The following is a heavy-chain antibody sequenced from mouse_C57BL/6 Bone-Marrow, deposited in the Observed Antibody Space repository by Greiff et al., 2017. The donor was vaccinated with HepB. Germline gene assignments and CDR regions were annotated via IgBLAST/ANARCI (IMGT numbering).Heavy chain of an antibody. CDR1: GYTFTSYG. CDR2: IYPRSGNT. J-gene: IGHJ2*01. D-gene: IGHD1-1*01. V-gene: IGHV1-81*01. Sequence: VQRVESGAELARPGASVKLSCKASGYTFTSYGISWVKQRTGQGLEWIGEIYPRSGNTYYNEKFKGKATLTADKSSSTAYMELRSLTSEDSAVYFCAGGDYGSSYIDYWGQGTTLTVSS. CDR3: AGGDYGSSYIDY.